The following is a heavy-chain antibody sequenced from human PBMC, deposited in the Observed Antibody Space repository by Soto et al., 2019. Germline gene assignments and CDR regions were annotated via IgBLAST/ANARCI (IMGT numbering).Heavy chain of an antibody. CDR1: GGSISDYY. CDR2: VYYSGST. V-gene: IGHV4-59*08. Sequence: QVQLQESGPGLVKPSETLSLTCTVSGGSISDYYWSWFRQAPGKGLDWIGYVYYSGSTNYNPSLQSRVTIPVDTSKNQFSLKLRYVTAADTAVYYCARQAIDWGQGTLVTVSS. CDR3: ARQAID. J-gene: IGHJ4*02.